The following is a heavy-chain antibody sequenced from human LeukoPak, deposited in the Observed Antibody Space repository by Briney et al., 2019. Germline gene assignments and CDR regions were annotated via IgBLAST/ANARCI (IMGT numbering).Heavy chain of an antibody. CDR2: INPSGGST. J-gene: IGHJ6*03. Sequence: GASVKVSCKASGYTFTSYSMHWMRQAPGQGLEWMGIINPSGGSTTYAQKFQGRVTMSRDTSTSTVYMELSSLRSEDTAVYYCARSYGSGSQYDFYYYYYMDVWGQGTTVSVSS. D-gene: IGHD3-10*01. CDR1: GYTFTSYS. CDR3: ARSYGSGSQYDFYYYYYMDV. V-gene: IGHV1-46*01.